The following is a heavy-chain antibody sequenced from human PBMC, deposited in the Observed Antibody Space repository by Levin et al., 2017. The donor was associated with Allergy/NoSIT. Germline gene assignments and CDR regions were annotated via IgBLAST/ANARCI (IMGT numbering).Heavy chain of an antibody. CDR3: ARAGGDYVGYGMDV. CDR2: IYHSGST. Sequence: SQTLSLTCAVSGGSISSGGYSWSWIRQPPGKGLEWIGYIYHSGSTYYNPSLKSRVTISVDRSKNQFSLKLSSVTAADTAVYYCARAGGDYVGYGMDVWGQGTTVTVSS. J-gene: IGHJ6*02. V-gene: IGHV4-30-2*01. D-gene: IGHD4-17*01. CDR1: GGSISSGGYS.